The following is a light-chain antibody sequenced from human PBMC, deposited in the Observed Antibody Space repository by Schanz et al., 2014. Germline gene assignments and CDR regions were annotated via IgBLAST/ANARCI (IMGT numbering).Light chain of an antibody. Sequence: QSALTQPPSASGSPGQSVAISCTGTSSDVGGYNYVSWYQQHPGKAPRLMIFDVSKRPSGVPDRFSGSKSGNMASLTVSGLKAEEEADYYCSSHTSRNTWVFGGGTKLPVL. CDR3: SSHTSRNTWV. V-gene: IGLV2-8*01. J-gene: IGLJ3*02. CDR2: DVS. CDR1: SSDVGGYNY.